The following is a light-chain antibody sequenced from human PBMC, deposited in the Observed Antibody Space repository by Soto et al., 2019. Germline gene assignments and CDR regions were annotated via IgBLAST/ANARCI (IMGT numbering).Light chain of an antibody. CDR1: SASIASNY. V-gene: IGLV6-57*04. CDR3: QSYHSGNVV. CDR2: EDN. Sequence: NFMLTQPHSVSESPGKTVTISCTRSSASIASNYVQWYQQRPGSAPTPVIYEDNERPSGVPDRFSGSIDSSSNSASLTISGLKTDDEADYYCQSYHSGNVVFGGGTQLTVL. J-gene: IGLJ2*01.